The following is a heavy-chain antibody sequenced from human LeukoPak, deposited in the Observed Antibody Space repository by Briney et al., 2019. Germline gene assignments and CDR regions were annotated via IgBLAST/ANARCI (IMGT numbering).Heavy chain of an antibody. J-gene: IGHJ4*02. V-gene: IGHV3-53*01. CDR2: IYIDGTT. D-gene: IGHD6-13*01. Sequence: GGSLRLSCAASGFIVSHNYMTWVRQAPGKGLEWISVIYIDGTTYYADSVKGRFTISRDQANNTLYLQMNTLRDEDTAVYYCTRGPRYSFYWGQGTLVSVSS. CDR1: GFIVSHNY. CDR3: TRGPRYSFY.